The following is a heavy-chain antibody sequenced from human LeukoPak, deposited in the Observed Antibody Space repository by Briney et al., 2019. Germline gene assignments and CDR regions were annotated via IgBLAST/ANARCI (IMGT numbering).Heavy chain of an antibody. V-gene: IGHV3-49*04. Sequence: GGSLRLSCTASGFTFGDYAMSWVRQAPGKGLEWVGFIRSKAYGGTTEYAASVKGRFTISRDDSKSIAYLQMNSLKTEDTAVYYCTRKGRPDHRHLPLTYWYFDLWGRGTLVTVSS. J-gene: IGHJ2*01. CDR2: IRSKAYGGTT. CDR1: GFTFGDYA. D-gene: IGHD4/OR15-4a*01. CDR3: TRKGRPDHRHLPLTYWYFDL.